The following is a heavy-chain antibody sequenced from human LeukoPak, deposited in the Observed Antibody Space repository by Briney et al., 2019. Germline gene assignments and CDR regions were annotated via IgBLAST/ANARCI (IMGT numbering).Heavy chain of an antibody. CDR3: ARDSGWFRFDY. Sequence: QPGGSLRLSCAASGFTFSSYWMTWVRQAPGKGLEWVANIKEDGGEKYYVDSVKGRFTISRDNAKNSLYLQMNSLRAEDTAVYYCARDSGWFRFDYWGQGILATVSS. D-gene: IGHD6-13*01. V-gene: IGHV3-7*03. CDR2: IKEDGGEK. CDR1: GFTFSSYW. J-gene: IGHJ4*02.